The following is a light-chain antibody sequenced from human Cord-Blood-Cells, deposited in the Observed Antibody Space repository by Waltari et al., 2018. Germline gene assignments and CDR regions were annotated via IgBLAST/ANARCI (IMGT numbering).Light chain of an antibody. J-gene: IGLJ2*01. CDR3: QAWDSSNVV. CDR2: QDS. V-gene: IGLV3-1*01. Sequence: SYELTQPPSVSVSPGQTASITCSGDNLGVKYACWYQQKPGQSPVLVIYQDSKRPSGIPERFSGSNSGNTATLTISGTQAMDEADYYCQAWDSSNVVFGGGTKLTVL. CDR1: NLGVKY.